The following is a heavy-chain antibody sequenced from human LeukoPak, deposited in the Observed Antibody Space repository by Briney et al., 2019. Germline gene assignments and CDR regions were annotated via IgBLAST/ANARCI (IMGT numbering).Heavy chain of an antibody. CDR2: IYYSGST. Sequence: SETLSLTCTVSGGSINSSYYYWGWIRQPPGKGLEWIGSIYYSGSTYYNPSLKSRVTISVDTSKNQFSLKLSSVTAADTAAYYCARRGGIIRGVASYYYMDAWGKGTTVTISS. D-gene: IGHD3-10*01. CDR3: ARRGGIIRGVASYYYMDA. V-gene: IGHV4-39*01. CDR1: GGSINSSYYY. J-gene: IGHJ6*03.